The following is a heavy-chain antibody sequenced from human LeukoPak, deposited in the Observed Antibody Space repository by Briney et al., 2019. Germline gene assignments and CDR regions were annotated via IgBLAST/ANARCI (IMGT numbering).Heavy chain of an antibody. J-gene: IGHJ6*03. CDR2: ISYDGDNK. CDR3: ARVQRGYSYNPLGYYYYYMDV. V-gene: IGHV3-30*04. Sequence: GGSLRLSCTASGFTFSRYVMIWVRQAPGKGLQWMSTISYDGDNKYYVDSVKGRFTISRDNAKNSLYLQMNSLRAEDTAVYYCARVQRGYSYNPLGYYYYYMDVWGKGTTVTVSS. D-gene: IGHD5-18*01. CDR1: GFTFSRYV.